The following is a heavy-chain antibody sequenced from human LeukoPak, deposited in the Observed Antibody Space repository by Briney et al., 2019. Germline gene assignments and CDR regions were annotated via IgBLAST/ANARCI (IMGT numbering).Heavy chain of an antibody. CDR1: GFTFSNYA. V-gene: IGHV3-30*04. D-gene: IGHD3-22*01. CDR2: VSRDGNVQ. CDR3: LRETYYLDGSGSEAIGGFDY. J-gene: IGHJ4*02. Sequence: GGSLRLSRAASGFTFSNYAMHWVRQAPGKGLEWVAVVSRDGNVQFYADSMRGRFTISRDNSKNTLYLQMNSLRAEDTAVYYCLRETYYLDGSGSEAIGGFDYWGQGTLVTVSS.